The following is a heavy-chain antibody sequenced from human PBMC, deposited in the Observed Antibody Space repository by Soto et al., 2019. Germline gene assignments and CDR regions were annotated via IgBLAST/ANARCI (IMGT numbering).Heavy chain of an antibody. Sequence: QVQLVQSGAEVKKPGASVKVSCKASGYTFTSYDINWVRQATGQGLEWMGWMNPNSGNTGYAQKFQGRVTMTRNTSIGTAYLELSSLRSEDTAVYYCARGLRITIFGVVPYWGQGTLVTVSS. CDR3: ARGLRITIFGVVPY. D-gene: IGHD3-3*01. J-gene: IGHJ4*02. CDR2: MNPNSGNT. V-gene: IGHV1-8*01. CDR1: GYTFTSYD.